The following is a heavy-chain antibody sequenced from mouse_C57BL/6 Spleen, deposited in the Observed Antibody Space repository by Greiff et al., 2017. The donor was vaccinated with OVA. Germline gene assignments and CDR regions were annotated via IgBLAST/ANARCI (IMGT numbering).Heavy chain of an antibody. CDR2: IYWDDDK. Sequence: QVTLKESGPGILQSSQTLSLTCSFSGFSLSTSGMGVSWIRQPSGKGLEWLAHIYWDDDKRYNPSLKSRLTISKDTSRNQVFLKITSVDTADTATYDCARRDLGRGTYAMDYWGQGTSVTVSS. CDR1: GFSLSTSGMG. J-gene: IGHJ4*01. CDR3: ARRDLGRGTYAMDY. V-gene: IGHV8-12*01. D-gene: IGHD4-1*01.